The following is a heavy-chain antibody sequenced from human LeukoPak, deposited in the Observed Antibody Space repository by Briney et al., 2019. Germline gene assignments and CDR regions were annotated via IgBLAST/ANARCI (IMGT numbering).Heavy chain of an antibody. Sequence: GGSLRLSCAASGFTFSSYDMHWVRQAPGKGLEWVSAIGTAGDTYYPGSVKGRFTISRENAKNSLYLQMNSLRAGDTAVYYCARSGGDDDAFDIWGQGTMVTVSS. D-gene: IGHD3-10*01. V-gene: IGHV3-13*01. CDR2: IGTAGDT. J-gene: IGHJ3*02. CDR3: ARSGGDDDAFDI. CDR1: GFTFSSYD.